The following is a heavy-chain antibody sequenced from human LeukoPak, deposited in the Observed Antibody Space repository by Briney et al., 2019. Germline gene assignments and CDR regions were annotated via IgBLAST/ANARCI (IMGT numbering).Heavy chain of an antibody. V-gene: IGHV1-18*04. D-gene: IGHD3-10*01. J-gene: IGHJ4*02. Sequence: EASVKVSCKASGYTFTSYGISWVRQAPGQGLEWMGWISAYNGNTNYAQKLQGRVTMTTDTSTSTAYMELSSLRSEDTAVYYCATSRSGSYYRYYFDYWGQGTLVTVSS. CDR1: GYTFTSYG. CDR2: ISAYNGNT. CDR3: ATSRSGSYYRYYFDY.